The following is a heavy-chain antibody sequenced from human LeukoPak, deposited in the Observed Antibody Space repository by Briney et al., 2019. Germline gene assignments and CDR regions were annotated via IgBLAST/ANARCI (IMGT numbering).Heavy chain of an antibody. V-gene: IGHV3-23*01. D-gene: IGHD3-10*01. CDR1: GFTFSNYA. CDR3: AKDQTPGELLYGLIDY. J-gene: IGHJ4*02. Sequence: GGSLRLSCAASGFTFSNYAMSWVRQAPGRGLEWVSSISGNGGRTYSADSVKGRFTISRDNSKNTLYLQMNSLRAEDTAVFYCAKDQTPGELLYGLIDYWGQGTRVTVSS. CDR2: ISGNGGRT.